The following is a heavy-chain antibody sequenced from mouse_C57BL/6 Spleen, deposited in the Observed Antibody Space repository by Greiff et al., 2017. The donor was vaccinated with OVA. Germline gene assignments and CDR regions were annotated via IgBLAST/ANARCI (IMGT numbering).Heavy chain of an antibody. Sequence: VKLQESGAELVKPGASVKMSCKASGYTFTTYPIEWMKQNHGKSLEWIGNFHPYNDDTKYNEKFKGKATLTVEKSSSTVYLELSRVTSDDSAVYYCARGATVVATDWYFDVWGKGTTLTVSS. CDR2: FHPYNDDT. CDR1: GYTFTTYP. V-gene: IGHV1-47*01. D-gene: IGHD1-1*01. CDR3: ARGATVVATDWYFDV. J-gene: IGHJ1*03.